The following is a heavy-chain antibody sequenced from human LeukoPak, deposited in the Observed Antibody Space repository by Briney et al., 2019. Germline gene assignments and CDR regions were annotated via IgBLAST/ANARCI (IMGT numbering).Heavy chain of an antibody. CDR3: ARQLGATSRDY. V-gene: IGHV1-2*02. CDR2: IIPNSSDT. Sequence: ASVRISCTASGYTFTTSAIHWVRQAPGQRIEWMGWIIPNSSDTNYAQNFQGRVTMTRDTSINTAYMDLNRLTSDVSDVYECARQLGATSRDYWGQGTLVTVSS. J-gene: IGHJ4*02. CDR1: GYTFTTSA. D-gene: IGHD1-26*01.